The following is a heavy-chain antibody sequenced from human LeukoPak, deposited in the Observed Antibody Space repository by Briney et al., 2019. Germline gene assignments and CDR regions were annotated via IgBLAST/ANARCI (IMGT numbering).Heavy chain of an antibody. CDR3: AKCSGSSWYEDY. V-gene: IGHV3-23*01. Sequence: GGSLRLSCAASGFTFTSYAMSWVRQAPGKGLEWVSVISGSSGSTYYADSVKGRFTISRDNSKNTLYLQMNSLRAEDTAVYHCAKCSGSSWYEDYWGQGTLVTVSS. D-gene: IGHD6-13*01. J-gene: IGHJ4*02. CDR1: GFTFTSYA. CDR2: ISGSSGST.